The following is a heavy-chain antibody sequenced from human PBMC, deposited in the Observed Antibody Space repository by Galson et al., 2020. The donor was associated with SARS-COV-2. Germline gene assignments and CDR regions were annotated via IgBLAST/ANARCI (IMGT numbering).Heavy chain of an antibody. CDR2: IIPILGIA. Sequence: SVKVSCKASGGTFSSYAISWVRQAPGQGLEWMGRIIPILGIANYAQKLQGRVTITADKSTSTAYMELSSLRSEDTAVYYCARDGGYNWNDVVWFDPWGQGTLVTVSS. D-gene: IGHD1-1*01. CDR3: ARDGGYNWNDVVWFDP. V-gene: IGHV1-69*04. J-gene: IGHJ5*02. CDR1: GGTFSSYA.